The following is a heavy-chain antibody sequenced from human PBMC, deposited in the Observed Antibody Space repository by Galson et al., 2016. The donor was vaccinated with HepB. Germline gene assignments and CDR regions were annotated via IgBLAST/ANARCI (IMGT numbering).Heavy chain of an antibody. J-gene: IGHJ4*02. CDR3: APLGYCTAGTCYRVQ. D-gene: IGHD2-8*02. V-gene: IGHV4-4*02. CDR1: GGSVNSYNW. CDR2: IYQSGTT. Sequence: ETLSLTCAVSGGSVNSYNWWSWVRQTPGKGLEWIGEIYQSGTTNYSPSLKSRVTISLDKSRNEFSLKLTSVTAADTAVYYCAPLGYCTAGTCYRVQWGQGHLVTVSS.